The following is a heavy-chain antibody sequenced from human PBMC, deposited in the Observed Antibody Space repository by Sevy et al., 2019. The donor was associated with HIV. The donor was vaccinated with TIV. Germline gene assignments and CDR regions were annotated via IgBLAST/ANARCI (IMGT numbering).Heavy chain of an antibody. CDR3: ARAGYGDYVGYFDY. Sequence: SETLSLTCTVSGGSISSADYYWNWILQPPGNGLEWIGYIYSSGNTYYNPSLKSRVTISEDTSKIQLSLKQSSVTAADTAVYYCARAGYGDYVGYFDYWGQGTLVTVSS. CDR2: IYSSGNT. V-gene: IGHV4-30-4*01. J-gene: IGHJ4*02. D-gene: IGHD4-17*01. CDR1: GGSISSADYY.